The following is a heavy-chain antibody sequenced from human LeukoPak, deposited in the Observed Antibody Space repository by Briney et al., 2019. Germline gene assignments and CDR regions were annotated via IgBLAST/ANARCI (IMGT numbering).Heavy chain of an antibody. CDR3: ARNFGYDVSLASDYYYMDV. J-gene: IGHJ6*03. CDR2: IIPIFGTA. CDR1: GGTFSSYA. Sequence: SVKVSCKASGGTFSSYAISWVRQAPGQGLEWMGGIIPIFGTANYAQKFQGRVTITADESTSTAYMELSSLRSEDTAVYYCARNFGYDVSLASDYYYMDVWGKGTTVTVSS. V-gene: IGHV1-69*01. D-gene: IGHD5-12*01.